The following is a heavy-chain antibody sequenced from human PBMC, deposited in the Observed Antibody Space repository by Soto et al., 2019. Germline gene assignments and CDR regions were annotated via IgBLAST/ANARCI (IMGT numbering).Heavy chain of an antibody. CDR2: IYHSGST. CDR3: ARQPLRYSSSWYDGEFEY. Sequence: SETLSLTCTVSGGSVSSRSYFWGWVRQPPGKGLEWIGSIYHSGSTYYNPSLKSRLTISVDTSKNQFSLKVNSVTAADTGVYYCARQPLRYSSSWYDGEFEYWGQGILVTVSS. J-gene: IGHJ4*02. CDR1: GGSVSSRSYF. D-gene: IGHD6-13*01. V-gene: IGHV4-39*01.